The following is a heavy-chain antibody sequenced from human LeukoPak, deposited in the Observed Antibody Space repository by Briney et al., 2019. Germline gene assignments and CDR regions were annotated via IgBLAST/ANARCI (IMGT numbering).Heavy chain of an antibody. D-gene: IGHD1-26*01. CDR1: GFTFSSYG. CDR2: ISGSGGST. V-gene: IGHV3-23*01. J-gene: IGHJ2*01. Sequence: GGSLRLSCAASGFTFSSYGMSWVRQAPGKGLEWVSAISGSGGSTYYADSVKGRFTISRDNSKNTLYLQMNSLRPNDTALYYCAKGTGSYSLAWYFDLWGRGTLVTVSS. CDR3: AKGTGSYSLAWYFDL.